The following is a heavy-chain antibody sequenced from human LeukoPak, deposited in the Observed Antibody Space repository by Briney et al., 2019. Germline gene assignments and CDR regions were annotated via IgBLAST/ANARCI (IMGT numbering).Heavy chain of an antibody. D-gene: IGHD3-10*01. V-gene: IGHV6-1*01. CDR2: TYYRSKWYN. Sequence: SQTLSLTCALSGDSVSSNSAAWNWIRQSPSRGLQWRGRTYYRSKWYNDYAVSVKSRITINPDTSKNQFSLQLNSVTPEDTAVYYCARHYYYGSGSYYNDAFDIWGQGTMVTVSS. CDR3: ARHYYYGSGSYYNDAFDI. CDR1: GDSVSSNSAA. J-gene: IGHJ3*02.